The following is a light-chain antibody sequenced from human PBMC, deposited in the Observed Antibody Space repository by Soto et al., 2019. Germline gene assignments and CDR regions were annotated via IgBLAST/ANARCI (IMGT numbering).Light chain of an antibody. CDR3: CSYTTRNTWV. V-gene: IGLV2-14*01. Sequence: QSALTQPASVSGSPGQSITISCTGTSSDVGVYDYVSWYQHHPGKAPKLMIYEVTSRPSGVSSRFSGSKSGNTASLTISGRQAEDEADYYCCSYTTRNTWVFGGGTKLTVL. CDR1: SSDVGVYDY. J-gene: IGLJ3*02. CDR2: EVT.